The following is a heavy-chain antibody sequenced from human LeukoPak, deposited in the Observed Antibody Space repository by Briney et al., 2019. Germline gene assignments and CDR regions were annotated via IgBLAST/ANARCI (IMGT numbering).Heavy chain of an antibody. CDR1: GFTFSSYG. J-gene: IGHJ4*02. Sequence: GGTLRLSCAASGFTFSSYGMSWVRQAPGKGLEWVSAISGSGGSTYYADSVKGRFTISRDNSKNTLYLQMNSLRAEDTAVYYCAKERRRRLWFGELDVKDYWGQGTLVTVSS. V-gene: IGHV3-23*01. CDR3: AKERRRRLWFGELDVKDY. CDR2: ISGSGGST. D-gene: IGHD3-10*01.